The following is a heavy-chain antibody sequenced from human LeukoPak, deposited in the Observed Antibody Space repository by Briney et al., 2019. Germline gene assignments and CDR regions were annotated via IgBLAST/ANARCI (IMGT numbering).Heavy chain of an antibody. CDR3: ARRGPSVAGPYDY. Sequence: GGSLRLSCAASGFTFSSYGMNWVRQAPGKGLEWVSSISSSSSYMYSADSVKGRFTISRDNAKNSLYLQMNSLRAEDTAVYYCARRGPSVAGPYDYWGQGTLVTVSS. CDR2: ISSSSSYM. CDR1: GFTFSSYG. V-gene: IGHV3-21*01. J-gene: IGHJ4*02. D-gene: IGHD6-19*01.